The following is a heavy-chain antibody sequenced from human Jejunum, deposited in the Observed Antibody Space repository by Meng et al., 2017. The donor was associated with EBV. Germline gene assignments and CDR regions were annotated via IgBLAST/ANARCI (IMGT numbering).Heavy chain of an antibody. Sequence: LNESGPTPVKPPKHLTWTWTFFGFSLSANGVGVAWIRQPPGKALEWLAVIYWDDSRLYSPSLRSRLTITKDTSKNQVVLIMTNMDPVDTATYYCAHKGSGSYPLDYWGQGTLVTVSS. CDR3: AHKGSGSYPLDY. CDR1: GFSLSANGVG. V-gene: IGHV2-5*02. CDR2: IYWDDSR. D-gene: IGHD1-26*01. J-gene: IGHJ4*02.